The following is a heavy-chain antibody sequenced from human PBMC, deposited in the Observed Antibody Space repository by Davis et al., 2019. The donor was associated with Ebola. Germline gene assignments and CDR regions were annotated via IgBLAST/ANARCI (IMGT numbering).Heavy chain of an antibody. CDR3: AREGSSGWYVDDYYYYGMDV. V-gene: IGHV3-7*01. Sequence: GGSLRLSCAASGFTFNSYWMSWVRQAPGKGLEWVANIKQDGSEKYYVDSVKGRFTISRDNAKNSLYLQMNSLRAEDTAVYYCAREGSSGWYVDDYYYYGMDVWGKGTTVTVSS. D-gene: IGHD6-19*01. J-gene: IGHJ6*04. CDR1: GFTFNSYW. CDR2: IKQDGSEK.